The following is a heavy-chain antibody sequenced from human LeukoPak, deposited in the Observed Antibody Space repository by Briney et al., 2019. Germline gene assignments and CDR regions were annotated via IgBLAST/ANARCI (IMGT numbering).Heavy chain of an antibody. D-gene: IGHD2-21*01. CDR2: IYYSGST. Sequence: PSETLSLTCTVSGYSISSGYYWGWIRQPPGKGLEWIGSIYYSGSTYYNPSLKSRVTISVDTSKNQFSLKLSSVTAADTAVYYCARRDLAPLVGAFDIWGQGTMVTVSS. J-gene: IGHJ3*02. CDR3: ARRDLAPLVGAFDI. CDR1: GYSISSGYY. V-gene: IGHV4-38-2*02.